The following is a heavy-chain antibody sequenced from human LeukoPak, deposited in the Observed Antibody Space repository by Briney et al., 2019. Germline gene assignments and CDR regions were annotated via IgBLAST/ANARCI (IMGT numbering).Heavy chain of an antibody. CDR3: AKGLGRQLWAYFDY. J-gene: IGHJ4*02. D-gene: IGHD5-18*01. Sequence: GGSLRLSCAASGFTFSSYAMSWVRQAPGKGLEWVSAISGSGGSTYYADSVKGRFTISRDNSKNTLYPQMNSLRAEDTAVYYCAKGLGRQLWAYFDYWGQGTLVTVSS. CDR1: GFTFSSYA. V-gene: IGHV3-23*01. CDR2: ISGSGGST.